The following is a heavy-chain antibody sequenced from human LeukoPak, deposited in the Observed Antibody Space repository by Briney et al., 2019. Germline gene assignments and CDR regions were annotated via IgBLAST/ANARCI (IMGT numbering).Heavy chain of an antibody. CDR1: RFTFSNYW. J-gene: IGHJ4*02. V-gene: IGHV3-7*05. D-gene: IGHD6-19*01. CDR3: VRDGSGYDY. Sequence: PGGSLRLSCAASRFTFSNYWMSWVRQPPGKGLEWVANINQGGSEKYYQNSVKGRFTISRDNAKNSLYLQMNSLRADDTAIYYCVRDGSGYDYWGQGTLVTVSS. CDR2: INQGGSEK.